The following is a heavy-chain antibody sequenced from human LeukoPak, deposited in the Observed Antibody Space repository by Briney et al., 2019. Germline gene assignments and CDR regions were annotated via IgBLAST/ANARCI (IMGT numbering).Heavy chain of an antibody. V-gene: IGHV4-34*01. CDR3: ARGSYYDGGGYYSILYPFDY. J-gene: IGHJ4*02. D-gene: IGHD3-22*01. CDR2: INHSGST. Sequence: PGGSLRLSCAASGFSFSSYSMNWIRQPPGKGLEWIGEINHSGSTNYNPSLKSRVTISVDTSKNQFSLKLSSVTAADTAVYYCARGSYYDGGGYYSILYPFDYWGQGTLVTVPS. CDR1: GFSFSSYS.